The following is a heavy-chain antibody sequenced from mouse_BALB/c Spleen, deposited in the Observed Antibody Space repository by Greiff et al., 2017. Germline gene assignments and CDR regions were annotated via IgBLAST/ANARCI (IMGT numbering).Heavy chain of an antibody. CDR2: ISTYYGDA. D-gene: IGHD4-1*01. Sequence: VQLQQSGAELVRPGVSVKISCKGSGYTFTDYAMHWVKQSHAKSLEWIGVISTYYGDASYNQKFKGKATMTVDKSSSTAYMELARLTSEDSAIYYCARGELFDYWGQGTTLTVSS. V-gene: IGHV1S137*01. CDR1: GYTFTDYA. J-gene: IGHJ2*01. CDR3: ARGELFDY.